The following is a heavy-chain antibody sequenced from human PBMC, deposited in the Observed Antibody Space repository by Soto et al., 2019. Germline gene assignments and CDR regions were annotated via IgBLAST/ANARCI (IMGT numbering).Heavy chain of an antibody. D-gene: IGHD3-3*01. J-gene: IGHJ4*02. CDR1: GFTFSSYG. CDR3: AKGNDFWSGFDY. Sequence: QVQLVESGGGVVQPGRSLRLSCAASGFTFSSYGMHWVRQVPGKGLEWVAVISYDGSNKYYADSVKGRFTISRDNSKNTLYLQMNSLRAEDTAVYYCAKGNDFWSGFDYWGQGTLVTVSS. V-gene: IGHV3-30*18. CDR2: ISYDGSNK.